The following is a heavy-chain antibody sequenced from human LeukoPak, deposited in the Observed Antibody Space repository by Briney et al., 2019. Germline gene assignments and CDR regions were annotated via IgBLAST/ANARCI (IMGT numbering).Heavy chain of an antibody. CDR3: AYYDFPNWFDP. Sequence: GSLRLSCAASGFTFSSYSMIWVRQPPGKGLEWIGSIYYSGSTYYNPSLKSRVTISVDTSKNQFSLKLSSVTAADTAVYYCAYYDFPNWFDPWGQGTLVTVSS. V-gene: IGHV4-39*07. D-gene: IGHD3-3*01. J-gene: IGHJ5*02. CDR1: GFTFSSYS. CDR2: IYYSGST.